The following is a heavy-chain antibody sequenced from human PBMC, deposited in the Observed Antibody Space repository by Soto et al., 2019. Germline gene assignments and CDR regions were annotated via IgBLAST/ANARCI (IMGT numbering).Heavy chain of an antibody. CDR3: AGSPYYYDSSGYHFDY. CDR2: IYHTGTT. Sequence: SETLSLTCTVSGGSINSGGYSWTWIRQPPGKGLEWIGFIYHTGTTYYNPSLKSRVTISVDRSKNQFSLKLSSVTAADTAVYYCAGSPYYYDSSGYHFDYWGQGTLVTVSS. D-gene: IGHD3-22*01. V-gene: IGHV4-30-2*02. CDR1: GGSINSGGYS. J-gene: IGHJ4*02.